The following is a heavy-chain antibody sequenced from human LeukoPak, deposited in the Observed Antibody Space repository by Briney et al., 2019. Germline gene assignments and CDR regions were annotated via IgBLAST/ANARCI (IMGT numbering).Heavy chain of an antibody. CDR1: GFTFSSYE. CDR2: ISSSGSTI. D-gene: IGHD3-22*01. Sequence: GGSLRLSCAASGFTFSSYEMNWVRQAPGKGLEWVSYISSSGSTIYYADSVKGRFTISRDNAKNSLYLQMNSLRAEDTAVYYCARVGVVVITTGAFDIWGQGTTVTVSS. J-gene: IGHJ3*02. CDR3: ARVGVVVITTGAFDI. V-gene: IGHV3-48*03.